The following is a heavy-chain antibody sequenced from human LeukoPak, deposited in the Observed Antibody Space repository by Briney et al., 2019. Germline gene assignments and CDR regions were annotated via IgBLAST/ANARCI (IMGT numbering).Heavy chain of an antibody. J-gene: IGHJ5*02. CDR1: GYSISSGYY. D-gene: IGHD4-17*01. V-gene: IGHV4-38-2*02. CDR3: ARVYGDYVVSWFDP. Sequence: SETLSLTCTVSGYSISSGYYWGWIRQPPGKGLEWIGSIYHSRSTYYNPSLKSRVTISVDTSKNQFSLKLSSVTAADTAVYYCARVYGDYVVSWFDPWGQGTLVTVSS. CDR2: IYHSRST.